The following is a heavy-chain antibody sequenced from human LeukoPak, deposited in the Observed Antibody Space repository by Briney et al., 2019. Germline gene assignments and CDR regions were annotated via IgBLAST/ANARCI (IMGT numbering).Heavy chain of an antibody. CDR1: GGSISSYY. V-gene: IGHV4-59*01. J-gene: IGHJ6*03. Sequence: PSETLSLTCTVSGGSISSYYWSWIRQPPGKGLEWIGYIYYRGSTNYNPSLKSRVTISVDTSKNQFSLKLSSVTAADTAVYYCARVGWGYSYGLGYYYYYMDVWGKGTTVTVSS. CDR2: IYYRGST. CDR3: ARVGWGYSYGLGYYYYYMDV. D-gene: IGHD5-18*01.